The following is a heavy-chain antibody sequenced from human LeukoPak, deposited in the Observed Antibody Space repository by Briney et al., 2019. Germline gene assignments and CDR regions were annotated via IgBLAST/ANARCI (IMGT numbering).Heavy chain of an antibody. J-gene: IGHJ3*02. Sequence: SGTLSLTCAVSGGSVRSSNWWSWVRQPPGKGLEWIGEIYHSGGTTNYNPSLKSRVTISVDKSKNQFSLQLSSVTAADTALYYCARPTGRGGYPTDPFDIWGQGTMVTVSS. V-gene: IGHV4-4*02. CDR2: IYHSGGTT. CDR3: ARPTGRGGYPTDPFDI. CDR1: GGSVRSSNW. D-gene: IGHD6-25*01.